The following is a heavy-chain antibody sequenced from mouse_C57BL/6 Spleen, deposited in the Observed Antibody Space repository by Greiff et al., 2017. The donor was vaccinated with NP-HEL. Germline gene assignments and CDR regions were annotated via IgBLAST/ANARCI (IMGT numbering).Heavy chain of an antibody. CDR2: INPNYGTT. CDR3: ARYEDYYGSSYEGFAY. J-gene: IGHJ3*01. Sequence: EVKLVESGPELVKPGASVKISCKASGYSFTDYNMNWVKQSNGKSLEWIGVINPNYGTTSYNQKFKGKATLTVDQSSSTAYMQLNSLTSEDSAVYYCARYEDYYGSSYEGFAYWGQGTLVTVSA. V-gene: IGHV1-39*01. CDR1: GYSFTDYN. D-gene: IGHD1-1*01.